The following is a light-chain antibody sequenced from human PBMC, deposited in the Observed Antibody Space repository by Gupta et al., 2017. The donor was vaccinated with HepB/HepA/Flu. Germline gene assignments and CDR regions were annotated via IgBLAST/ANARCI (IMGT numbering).Light chain of an antibody. CDR1: QSVSTTY. V-gene: IGKV3-20*01. CDR3: HQEYGSSYT. J-gene: IGKJ2*01. CDR2: GTS. Sequence: EIVLTQSPGTLSLSPGERATLSGRASQSVSTTYLASYQQKPGQAPRLLIYGTSTTATAIPHTFSGSGSGRALALTIVRRVPEDFAVYYCHQEYGSSYTFGQGTKMEI.